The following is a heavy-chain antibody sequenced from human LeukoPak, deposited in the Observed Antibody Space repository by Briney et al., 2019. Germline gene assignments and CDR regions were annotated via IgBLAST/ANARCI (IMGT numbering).Heavy chain of an antibody. Sequence: SETLSLTCTVSGVSINSSSYHWGWLRQPQGQGLEWIGSIYYSWSTYYNPPLKSRVTLSVHTSKNQFPQKLSPVTAADTAVYYCARDFTIVGENYYYYGMDVWGQGTRVTVSS. CDR1: GVSINSSSYH. CDR2: IYYSWST. D-gene: IGHD3-10*01. V-gene: IGHV4-39*02. J-gene: IGHJ6*02. CDR3: ARDFTIVGENYYYYGMDV.